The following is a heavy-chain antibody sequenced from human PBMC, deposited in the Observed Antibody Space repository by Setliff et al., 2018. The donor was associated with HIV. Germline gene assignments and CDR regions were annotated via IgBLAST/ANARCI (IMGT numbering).Heavy chain of an antibody. CDR2: IYHSATT. CDR1: GSFINSDY. V-gene: IGHV4-38-2*02. Sequence: PSETLSLTCTVSGSFINSDYWGWIRQPPGKGLEWIGSIYHSATTYYNPSFWGRVTISIDTSKNQFSLKLSSVTAADTAVYYCAREERKAPAGSGYYYYGMDVWGQGTMVTVSS. CDR3: AREERKAPAGSGYYYYGMDV. J-gene: IGHJ6*02. D-gene: IGHD6-13*01.